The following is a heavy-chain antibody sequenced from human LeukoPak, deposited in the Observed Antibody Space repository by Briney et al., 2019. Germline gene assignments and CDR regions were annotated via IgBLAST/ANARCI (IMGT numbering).Heavy chain of an antibody. CDR1: GGSFSGYY. D-gene: IGHD3-16*01. V-gene: IGHV4-34*01. Sequence: SETLSLTCAVYGGSFSGYYWSWIRQPPGKGLEWIGEINHSGSTNYNPSLKSRVTISVDTSKNQFSLKLSSVTAADTAVYYCARVGAGWYFDLWGRGTLVTVSS. CDR3: ARVGAGWYFDL. J-gene: IGHJ2*01. CDR2: INHSGST.